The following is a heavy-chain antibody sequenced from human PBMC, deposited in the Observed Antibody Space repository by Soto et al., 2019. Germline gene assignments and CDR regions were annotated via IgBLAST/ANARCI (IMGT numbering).Heavy chain of an antibody. CDR2: INHSGST. J-gene: IGHJ4*02. Sequence: QVQLQQWGAGLLKPSETLSLTCAVYGGSFSGYYWSWIRQPPGKGLEWIGEINHSGSTNYNPSLKRRVTISVDTSKNQFSLKLSSVTAADTAVYYCAGGLPHGEARDYWGQGTLVTVSS. CDR3: AGGLPHGEARDY. CDR1: GGSFSGYY. D-gene: IGHD3-10*01. V-gene: IGHV4-34*01.